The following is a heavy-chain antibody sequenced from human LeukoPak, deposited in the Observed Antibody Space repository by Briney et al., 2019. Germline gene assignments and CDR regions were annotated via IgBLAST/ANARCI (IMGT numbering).Heavy chain of an antibody. Sequence: GSSVKVSCKASRGTFSSYAISWVRQAPGQGLEWMGGIIPIFGTANYAQKFQGRVTITADESTSTAYMELSSLRSEDTAVYYCARDLDHRYCSSTSCPYYFDYWGQGTLVTVSS. CDR3: ARDLDHRYCSSTSCPYYFDY. J-gene: IGHJ4*02. CDR2: IIPIFGTA. D-gene: IGHD2-2*01. CDR1: RGTFSSYA. V-gene: IGHV1-69*01.